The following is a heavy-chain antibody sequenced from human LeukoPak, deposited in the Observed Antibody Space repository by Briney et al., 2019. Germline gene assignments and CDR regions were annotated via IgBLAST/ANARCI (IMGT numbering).Heavy chain of an antibody. CDR3: ARDLDSSREDV. CDR1: GYTFINYA. Sequence: ASVKVSCKASGYTFINYAMHWVRQAPGQRLEWMGWINAGNGNTKYSQKFQGRVTITRDTSASTVYMELSSLRSEDPAVCYCARDLDSSREDVWGQGTTVTVSS. D-gene: IGHD3-22*01. J-gene: IGHJ6*02. CDR2: INAGNGNT. V-gene: IGHV1-3*01.